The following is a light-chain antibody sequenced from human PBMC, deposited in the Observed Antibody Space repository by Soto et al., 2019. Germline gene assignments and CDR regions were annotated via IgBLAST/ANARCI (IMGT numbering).Light chain of an antibody. CDR1: QTISNW. CDR3: QQYTTFSRT. V-gene: IGKV1-5*03. J-gene: IGKJ1*01. CDR2: KAS. Sequence: DIQMTQSPSTLSASVEDRVTITCRASQTISNWLAWYQQKPGKAPKLLIYKASSLESRVPSRFSGRGSGTEFTLTISSLQPDDFATYYCQQYTTFSRTFGQGTKV.